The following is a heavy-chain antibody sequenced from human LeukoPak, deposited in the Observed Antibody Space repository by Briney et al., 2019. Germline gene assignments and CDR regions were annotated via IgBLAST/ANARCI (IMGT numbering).Heavy chain of an antibody. V-gene: IGHV1-18*01. CDR1: GYTFTSYG. Sequence: ASVKVSCKASGYTFTSYGISWVRQAPGQGLEWMGWISAYNGNTNYAQKLQGRVTMTTDTSTSTAYMELRSLRSDDTAVYYCARDAPSFWVIDDSGYSDPLYYYYGMDVWGQGTTVTVSS. CDR2: ISAYNGNT. CDR3: ARDAPSFWVIDDSGYSDPLYYYYGMDV. D-gene: IGHD3-22*01. J-gene: IGHJ6*02.